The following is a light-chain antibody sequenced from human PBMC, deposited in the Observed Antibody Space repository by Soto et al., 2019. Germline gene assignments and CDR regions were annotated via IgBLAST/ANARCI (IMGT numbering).Light chain of an antibody. V-gene: IGLV2-11*01. J-gene: IGLJ1*01. CDR2: DVN. Sequence: QSALTQPRSVSGSPGQSVTISCTGTSSDVGGFNSVSWYQQHPGKAPKLMIYDVNKRPSGVPDRFSGSKSGSTASLTISGLQAEDEADYYCSSYRSGSILFVFGAGTKVTVL. CDR3: SSYRSGSILFV. CDR1: SSDVGGFNS.